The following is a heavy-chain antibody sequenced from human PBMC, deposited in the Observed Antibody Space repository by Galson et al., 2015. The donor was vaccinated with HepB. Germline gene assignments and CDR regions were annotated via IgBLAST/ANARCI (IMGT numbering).Heavy chain of an antibody. CDR2: IKYDGSEK. V-gene: IGHV3-7*03. D-gene: IGHD2/OR15-2a*01. J-gene: IGHJ6*04. CDR1: GFTFSGFW. CDR3: AWRNNTNV. Sequence: SLRLSCAASGFTFSGFWMNWVRQAPGKGLEWVANIKYDGSEKNYVDSVKGRFAISRDNAKNSVSLQMNSLRAEDTAVYDCAWRNNTNVWGKGTTVIVSS.